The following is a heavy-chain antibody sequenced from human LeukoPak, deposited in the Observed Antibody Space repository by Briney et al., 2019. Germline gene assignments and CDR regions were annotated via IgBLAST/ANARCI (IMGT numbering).Heavy chain of an antibody. V-gene: IGHV1-69*05. Sequence: SVKVSCKASGGTFNRYAISWVRQAPGQGLEWMGGIIPIFGTANYAQKFQGRVTITTDESTSTAYMELSSLRSEDTAVYYCARDRRYGSGYYFDYWGQGTLVTVSS. CDR2: IIPIFGTA. J-gene: IGHJ4*02. CDR1: GGTFNRYA. CDR3: ARDRRYGSGYYFDY. D-gene: IGHD3-10*01.